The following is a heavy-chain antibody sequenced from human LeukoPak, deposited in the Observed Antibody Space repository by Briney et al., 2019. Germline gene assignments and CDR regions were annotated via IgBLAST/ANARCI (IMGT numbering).Heavy chain of an antibody. CDR1: GFTFSSYW. Sequence: GGSLRLSCAASGFTFSSYWMHWVRQAPGKGLVWVSRINSDGSSTSYADSVKGRFTISRDNAKSTLYLQMNTLRVEDTAVYYCATGQGHGMDVWGQGTTVTVSS. D-gene: IGHD1-14*01. CDR2: INSDGSST. CDR3: ATGQGHGMDV. J-gene: IGHJ6*02. V-gene: IGHV3-74*01.